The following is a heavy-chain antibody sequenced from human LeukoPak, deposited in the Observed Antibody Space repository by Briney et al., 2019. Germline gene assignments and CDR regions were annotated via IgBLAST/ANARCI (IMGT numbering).Heavy chain of an antibody. V-gene: IGHV3-21*01. Sequence: PGGSLRLSCAASGFTFSSYSMNWVRQAPGKGLEWVSSISSSSSYIYYADSVKGRFTISRDNAKNSLYLQMNGLRAEDTAVYYCARDLSRGSSGAYYYYGMDVWGQGTTVTVSS. CDR3: ARDLSRGSSGAYYYYGMDV. CDR2: ISSSSSYI. CDR1: GFTFSSYS. D-gene: IGHD5-12*01. J-gene: IGHJ6*02.